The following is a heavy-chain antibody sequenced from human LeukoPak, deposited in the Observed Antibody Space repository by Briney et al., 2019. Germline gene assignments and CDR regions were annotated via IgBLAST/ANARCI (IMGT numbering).Heavy chain of an antibody. CDR2: IHPEGNEK. CDR1: GFTFSSST. Sequence: PGGSLRLSCVASGFTFSSSTMNWVRRAPGRGLEWVANIHPEGNEKYHVESVKGRFTISRDNPKSSLFLQMNGLRVEDTAVYYCARGDAFSGDHWGQGTLVTVSS. J-gene: IGHJ4*02. V-gene: IGHV3-7*04. CDR3: ARGDAFSGDH.